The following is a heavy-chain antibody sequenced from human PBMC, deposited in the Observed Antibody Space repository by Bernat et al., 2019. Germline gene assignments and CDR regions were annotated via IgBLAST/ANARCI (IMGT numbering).Heavy chain of an antibody. CDR2: ISYDGSNK. D-gene: IGHD5-18*01. Sequence: QVQLVESGGGVVQPGRSLRLSCAASGFTFSSYAMHWVRQAPGKGLEWVAVISYDGSNKYYADSVKGRFTISRDNSKNTLYLQMNSLRAEATAVYYCARDDGGSTAMVPALFDYWGQGTLVTVSS. J-gene: IGHJ4*02. CDR3: ARDDGGSTAMVPALFDY. CDR1: GFTFSSYA. V-gene: IGHV3-30-3*01.